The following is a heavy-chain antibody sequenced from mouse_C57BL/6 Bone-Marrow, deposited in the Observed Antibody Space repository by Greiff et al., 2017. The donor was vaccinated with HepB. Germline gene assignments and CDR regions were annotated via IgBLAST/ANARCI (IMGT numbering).Heavy chain of an antibody. CDR1: GYTFTDYY. V-gene: IGHV1-19*01. CDR3: ARAYGSSFYWYFDV. J-gene: IGHJ1*03. D-gene: IGHD1-1*01. CDR2: INPYNGGT. Sequence: EVQLQQSGPVLVKPGASVKMSCKASGYTFTDYYMNWVKQSHGKSLEWIGVINPYNGGTSYNQKFKGKATLTVDKSSSTAYMELNSLTSEDSAVYYCARAYGSSFYWYFDVWGTGTTVTVSS.